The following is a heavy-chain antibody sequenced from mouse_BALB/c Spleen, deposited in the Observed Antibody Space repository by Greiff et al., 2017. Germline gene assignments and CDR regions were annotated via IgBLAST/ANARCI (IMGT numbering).Heavy chain of an antibody. J-gene: IGHJ2*01. CDR3: ARDYGHDFDY. V-gene: IGHV14-3*02. Sequence: DVQLQESGAELVKPGASVKLSCTASGFNIKDTYMHWVKQRPEQGLEWIGRIDPANGNTKYDPKFQGKATITADTSANTAYLQLSSLTSEDTAVYYCARDYGHDFDYWGQGTTLTVSS. D-gene: IGHD1-2*01. CDR2: IDPANGNT. CDR1: GFNIKDTY.